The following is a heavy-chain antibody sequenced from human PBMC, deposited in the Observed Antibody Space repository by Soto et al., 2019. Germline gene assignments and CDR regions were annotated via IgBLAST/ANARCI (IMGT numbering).Heavy chain of an antibody. Sequence: PXGFLRLSFAASGFTFSSYSMNWVGQAPGKGLEWVSSISSSSSYIYYADSVKGRFTISRDNAKNSLYLQMNSLRAEDTAVYYCARRSVESRYSDWGPGAFDIWAQGTMVTVSS. J-gene: IGHJ3*02. CDR3: ARRSVESRYSDWGPGAFDI. CDR2: ISSSSSYI. V-gene: IGHV3-21*01. D-gene: IGHD3-9*01. CDR1: GFTFSSYS.